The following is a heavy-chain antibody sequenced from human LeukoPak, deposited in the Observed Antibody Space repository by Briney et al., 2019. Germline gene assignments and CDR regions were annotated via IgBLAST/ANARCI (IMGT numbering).Heavy chain of an antibody. CDR2: IYTNGNT. V-gene: IGHV4-61*02. Sequence: SETLSLTCTVSGGSLSSGGYYWSWIRQPAGKGLEWIGRIYTNGNTNYNPSLKSRVTISVDTSKNQFSLKLSSVTAADTAVYYCARHLEMAPKAYFDYWGQGTLVTVSS. D-gene: IGHD5-24*01. J-gene: IGHJ4*02. CDR3: ARHLEMAPKAYFDY. CDR1: GGSLSSGGYY.